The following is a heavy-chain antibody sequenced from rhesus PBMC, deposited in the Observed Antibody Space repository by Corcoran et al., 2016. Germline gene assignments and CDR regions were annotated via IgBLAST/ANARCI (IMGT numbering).Heavy chain of an antibody. J-gene: IGHJ5-2*02. D-gene: IGHD2-21*01. CDR3: ARDWCHGSGCSSLDV. CDR1: GVSISSNW. CDR2: ISGSDGST. V-gene: IGHV4-173*01. Sequence: QLQLQESGPGLVKPSETLSLTCAVSGVSISSNWWSWIRQPPGKGLEWIGRISGSDGSTTSHPSLKIRVTTSTDTSKNQFSLTLSSVTAADTSVYYCARDWCHGSGCSSLDVWGRGVLVTVSS.